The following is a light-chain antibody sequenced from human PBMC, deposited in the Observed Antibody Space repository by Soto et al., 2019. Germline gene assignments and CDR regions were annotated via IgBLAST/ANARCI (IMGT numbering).Light chain of an antibody. Sequence: EIVMTQSPSTLSVSPGERATLSCRASQSVSSNLAWYQQKPGQAPRLLIYAASTRATGIPSRFSCSGSGTEFNLTISSLQSEDFAVYYCQQYNNWPPKITFGGGTKVEIK. CDR3: QQYNNWPPKIT. J-gene: IGKJ4*02. V-gene: IGKV3-15*01. CDR1: QSVSSN. CDR2: AAS.